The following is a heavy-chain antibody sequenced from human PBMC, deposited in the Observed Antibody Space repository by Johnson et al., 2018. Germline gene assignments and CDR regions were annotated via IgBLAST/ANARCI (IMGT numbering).Heavy chain of an antibody. Sequence: QVQLVESGGGVVQPGRSLRLSCAASGFSFTYYGMHWVRQAPGKGLEWVSVIWNDGSNKNYADSVKGRFTDSRENSKNTLYLEMNSHRAEDTVIYYCANIRARYGDYGTYRDAFDIWGQGTMVTVSS. CDR3: ANIRARYGDYGTYRDAFDI. CDR1: GFSFTYYG. D-gene: IGHD4-17*01. CDR2: IWNDGSNK. V-gene: IGHV3-33*06. J-gene: IGHJ3*02.